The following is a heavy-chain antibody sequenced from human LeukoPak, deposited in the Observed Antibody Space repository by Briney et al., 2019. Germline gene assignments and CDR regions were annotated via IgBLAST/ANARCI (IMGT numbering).Heavy chain of an antibody. J-gene: IGHJ4*02. CDR1: GFTFSSNY. CDR3: ARETPGILLWFGPVDY. Sequence: GGSLRLSCAASGFTFSSNYMIWVRQAPGKGLEWVSVIYSGGSTYYADSVKGRFTISRDNSKNTLYLQMNSLRAEDTAVYYCARETPGILLWFGPVDYWGQGTLVTVSS. CDR2: IYSGGST. V-gene: IGHV3-53*05. D-gene: IGHD3-10*01.